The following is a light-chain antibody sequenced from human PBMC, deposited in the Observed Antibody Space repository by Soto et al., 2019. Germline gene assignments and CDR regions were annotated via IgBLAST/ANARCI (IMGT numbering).Light chain of an antibody. CDR1: QSVSSSY. CDR3: QKYGSSPWT. J-gene: IGKJ1*01. CDR2: GAS. V-gene: IGKV3-20*01. Sequence: EIVLTQSPGTLSLSPGERATLSCRASQSVSSSYLAWYQQKPGQAPRPLIYGASSRAIGIPDRFSGSGSGTDFTLTISRLEPEDCAVYYCQKYGSSPWTFGRGTKVEIK.